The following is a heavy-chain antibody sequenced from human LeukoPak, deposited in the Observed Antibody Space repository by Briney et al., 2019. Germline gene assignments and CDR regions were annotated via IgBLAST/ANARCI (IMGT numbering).Heavy chain of an antibody. J-gene: IGHJ5*02. CDR2: ISAYNGNT. CDR3: AREREYYYDSSGYRPNNWFDP. Sequence: ASVNVSCKASGYTFTSYGISWVRQAPGQGLEWMGWISAYNGNTNYAQKLHGRVTMTTDTSTSTAYMELRSLRSDDTAVYYCAREREYYYDSSGYRPNNWFDPWGQGTLVTVSS. D-gene: IGHD3-22*01. CDR1: GYTFTSYG. V-gene: IGHV1-18*01.